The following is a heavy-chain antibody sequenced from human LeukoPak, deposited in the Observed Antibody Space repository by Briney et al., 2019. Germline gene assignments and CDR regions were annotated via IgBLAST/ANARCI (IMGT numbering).Heavy chain of an antibody. CDR3: ARRGKYRNSRSSGAFDF. CDR1: GYSFSSGYSSGRYY. CDR2: VFQTGSA. D-gene: IGHD6-6*01. Sequence: SATLSLTCGVLGYSFSSGYSSGRYYWGWIRQPPGKGLDWSGGVFQTGSADYNPSLKSRLTISVDTSKNQFSLNLTSVTAADTAVYYCARRGKYRNSRSSGAFDFWGPGTTVIVSS. J-gene: IGHJ3*01. V-gene: IGHV4-38-2*01.